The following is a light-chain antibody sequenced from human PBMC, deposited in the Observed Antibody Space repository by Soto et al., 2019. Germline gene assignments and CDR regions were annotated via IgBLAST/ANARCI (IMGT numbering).Light chain of an antibody. J-gene: IGKJ2*02. Sequence: DLQMTHSPSSLSASVVDRVTISCQASQDISKYWSWYQQRPGKAPKILIYHASSLETGVPSRFSGSGSGTEFTFTIRSLENDDIATYYRQHYNSYGTFGQGTELEIK. CDR1: QDISKY. CDR3: QHYNSYGT. CDR2: HAS. V-gene: IGKV1-33*01.